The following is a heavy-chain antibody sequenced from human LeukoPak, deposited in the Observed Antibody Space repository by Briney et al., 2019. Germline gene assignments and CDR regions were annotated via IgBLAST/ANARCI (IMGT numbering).Heavy chain of an antibody. CDR1: GGSVNDTDYF. CDR3: ARVVVVVPAATLGPSTDYYYYYYMDV. D-gene: IGHD2-2*01. J-gene: IGHJ6*03. V-gene: IGHV4-31*03. Sequence: SETLSLTSSVSGGSVNDTDYFWSWIRQHPGKGLEWIGYIFSSGRTSYNPSLKSRLSISVDTSKNQFSLRLTSVTAADTAVYYCARVVVVVPAATLGPSTDYYYYYYMDVWGKGTTVTVSS. CDR2: IFSSGRT.